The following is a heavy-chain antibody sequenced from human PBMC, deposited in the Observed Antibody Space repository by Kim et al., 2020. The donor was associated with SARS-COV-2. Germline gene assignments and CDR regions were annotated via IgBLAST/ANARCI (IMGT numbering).Heavy chain of an antibody. D-gene: IGHD3-10*01. Sequence: SETLSLTCAVYGGSFSGYYWSWIRQPPGKGLEWIGEINHSGSTNYNPSLKSRVTISVDTSKNQFSLKLSSGTAADTAAYYCAGGHGSGSVWGQGTLATVS. V-gene: IGHV4-34*01. CDR1: GGSFSGYY. CDR3: AGGHGSGSV. CDR2: INHSGST. J-gene: IGHJ4*02.